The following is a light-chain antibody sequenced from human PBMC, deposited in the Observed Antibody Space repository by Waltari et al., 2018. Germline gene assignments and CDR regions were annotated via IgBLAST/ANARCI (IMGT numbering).Light chain of an antibody. CDR3: CSFAGSAISV. V-gene: IGLV2-23*02. CDR1: SSDVGTYNL. J-gene: IGLJ3*02. CDR2: DVN. Sequence: QSALTQTATVSGSPGQSITISCTGTSSDVGTYNLVSWYQQHPGQAPTLIIDDVNKRSPGVSNRFSCAKSGHTASLPISGLQAADEADYYCCSFAGSAISVFGGGTKVTVL.